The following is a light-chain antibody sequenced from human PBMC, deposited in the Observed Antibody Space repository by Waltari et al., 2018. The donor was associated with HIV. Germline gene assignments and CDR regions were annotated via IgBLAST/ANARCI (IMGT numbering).Light chain of an antibody. CDR2: DVD. V-gene: IGKV3-11*01. CDR1: QSVSSD. Sequence: EIVLTQSPATLSLSPGERATLPCRASQSVSSDLAWYQQKPGQAPRLLIYDVDKRATGIPARFRGSGSGTDFTLTISSLQPEDFAVYYCQQRSNWPPLATFGPGTKVDIK. J-gene: IGKJ3*01. CDR3: QQRSNWPPLAT.